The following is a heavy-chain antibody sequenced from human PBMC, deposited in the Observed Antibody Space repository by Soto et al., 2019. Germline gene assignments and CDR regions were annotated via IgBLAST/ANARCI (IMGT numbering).Heavy chain of an antibody. CDR3: ARDYHDSTGGAFDI. CDR1: GGSISSYY. V-gene: IGHV4-4*07. CDR2: IYTSGST. Sequence: PSETLSLTCTVSGGSISSYYWSWIRQPAGKGLEWIGCIYTSGSTNYNPSLKSRVIMSVDTSKNQFSLKLSSVTAADTAVYYCARDYHDSTGGAFDIWGQGTMVTVSS. J-gene: IGHJ3*02. D-gene: IGHD3-22*01.